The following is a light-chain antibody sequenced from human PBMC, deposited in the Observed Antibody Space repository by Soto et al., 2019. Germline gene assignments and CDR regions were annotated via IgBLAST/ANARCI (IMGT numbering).Light chain of an antibody. V-gene: IGKV3-11*01. CDR2: DVS. CDR1: QSVSRS. CDR3: QQRSNKPPLT. Sequence: EIVLTQSPGTLSLSPGETATISCRASQSVSRSLAWYQQKPGQAPRLVIYDVSDRASGIPPRFSGSGSGTDFTLTISGLKPEDSAVYYCQQRSNKPPLTFGGGTKVEI. J-gene: IGKJ4*01.